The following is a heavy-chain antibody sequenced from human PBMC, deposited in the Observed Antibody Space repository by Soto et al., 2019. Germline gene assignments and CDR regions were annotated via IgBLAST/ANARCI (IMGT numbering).Heavy chain of an antibody. Sequence: SETLSLTCTVSGGSISSYYWSWIRQPPGKGLEWIGSIYYSGSTYYNPSLKSRVTISVDTSKNQFSLKLSSVTAADTAVYYCARAGWEEFDYWGQGTLVTVSS. CDR1: GGSISSYY. CDR3: ARAGWEEFDY. D-gene: IGHD1-26*01. J-gene: IGHJ4*02. CDR2: IYYSGST. V-gene: IGHV4-59*05.